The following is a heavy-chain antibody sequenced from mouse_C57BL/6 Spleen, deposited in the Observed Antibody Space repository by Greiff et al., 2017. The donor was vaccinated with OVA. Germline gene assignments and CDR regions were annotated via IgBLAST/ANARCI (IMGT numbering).Heavy chain of an antibody. J-gene: IGHJ3*01. CDR1: GFNIKDDY. Sequence: VQLQQSGAELVRPGASVKLSCTASGFNIKDDYMHWVKQRPEQGLEWIGWIDPENGDTEYASKFQGKATITADTSSNTAYLQLSSLTSEDTAVYYCTTYGSSYGSAYWGQGTLVTVSA. V-gene: IGHV14-4*01. D-gene: IGHD1-1*01. CDR3: TTYGSSYGSAY. CDR2: IDPENGDT.